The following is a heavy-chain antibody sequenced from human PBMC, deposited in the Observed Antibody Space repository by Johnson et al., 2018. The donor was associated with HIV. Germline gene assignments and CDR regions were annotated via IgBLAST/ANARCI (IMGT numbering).Heavy chain of an antibody. CDR2: ISYDGSNK. Sequence: QVHLVESGGGVVQPGRSLRLSCAASGFTFSSYGMHWVRQAPGKGLEWVAVISYDGSNKYYADSVKGRFTISRDNSKNTLYLQMNSLRAEDTAVYYCAKSGSDYDSSAYHDAFDIWGQGTMVTVSS. D-gene: IGHD3-22*01. CDR1: GFTFSSYG. V-gene: IGHV3-30*18. J-gene: IGHJ3*02. CDR3: AKSGSDYDSSAYHDAFDI.